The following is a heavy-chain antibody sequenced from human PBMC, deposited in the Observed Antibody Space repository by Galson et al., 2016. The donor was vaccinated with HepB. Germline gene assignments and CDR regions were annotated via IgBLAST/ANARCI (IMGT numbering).Heavy chain of an antibody. CDR3: ARGGIVGAIFDY. CDR2: ISSSSSYI. J-gene: IGHJ4*02. V-gene: IGHV3-21*01. CDR1: GFTFSSYS. Sequence: SLRLSCAASGFTFSSYSMNWVRQAPGKGLEWVSSISSSSSYIYYADSVKGRFTISRDYAKNSLYLQMNSLRAEDTAVYYCARGGIVGAIFDYWGQGTLVTVSS. D-gene: IGHD1-26*01.